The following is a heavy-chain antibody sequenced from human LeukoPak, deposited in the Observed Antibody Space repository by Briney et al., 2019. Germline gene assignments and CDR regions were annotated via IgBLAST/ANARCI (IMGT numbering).Heavy chain of an antibody. CDR3: AREIFSSRAGFDY. J-gene: IGHJ4*02. D-gene: IGHD6-13*01. CDR1: GGSFSGYY. V-gene: IGHV4-34*01. Sequence: PSETLSLTCAVYGGSFSGYYWSWIRQPPGKGLEWIGEINHSGSTNYNPSLKSRVTISVDTSKNQFSLKLSSVTAADTAVYYCAREIFSSRAGFDYWGQGTLVTVSS. CDR2: INHSGST.